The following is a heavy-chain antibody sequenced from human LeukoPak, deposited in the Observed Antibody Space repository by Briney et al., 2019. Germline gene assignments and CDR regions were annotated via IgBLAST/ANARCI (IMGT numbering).Heavy chain of an antibody. J-gene: IGHJ4*02. CDR1: GFTFSSYW. V-gene: IGHV3-7*01. CDR3: AREYNYYGSGSWVDY. Sequence: GGCLRLSCAASGFTFSSYWMSWVRQAPGKGLEWVADIKQDGSEKYYVDSVKGRFTISRDNAKNSLYLQMNSLRAEDTAVYYCAREYNYYGSGSWVDYWGQGTLVTVSS. D-gene: IGHD3-10*01. CDR2: IKQDGSEK.